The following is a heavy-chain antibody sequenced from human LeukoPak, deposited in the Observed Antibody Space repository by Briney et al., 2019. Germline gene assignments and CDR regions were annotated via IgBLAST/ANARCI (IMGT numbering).Heavy chain of an antibody. CDR3: AREGQLLAYNWFDP. CDR1: GFTVSSNY. J-gene: IGHJ5*02. V-gene: IGHV3-21*01. CDR2: ISSSSSYI. Sequence: GGSLRLSCAASGFTVSSNYMSWVRQAPGKGLEWVSSISSSSSYIYYADSVKGRFTISRDNAKNSLYLQMNSLRAEDTAVYYCAREGQLLAYNWFDPWGQGTLVTVSS. D-gene: IGHD2-2*01.